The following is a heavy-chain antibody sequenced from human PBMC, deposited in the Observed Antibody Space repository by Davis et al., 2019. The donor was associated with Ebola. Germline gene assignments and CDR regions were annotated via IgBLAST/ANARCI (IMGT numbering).Heavy chain of an antibody. Sequence: GGSLRLSCAASGFTFSSYGMHWVRQAPGKGLEWVAVISYDGSNKYYADSVKGRFTISRDNSKNTLYLQMNSLRAEDTAVYYCARDGSSSRYSYYYYGMDVWGQGTTVTVSS. CDR2: ISYDGSNK. V-gene: IGHV3-33*05. J-gene: IGHJ6*02. CDR3: ARDGSSSRYSYYYYGMDV. D-gene: IGHD6-6*01. CDR1: GFTFSSYG.